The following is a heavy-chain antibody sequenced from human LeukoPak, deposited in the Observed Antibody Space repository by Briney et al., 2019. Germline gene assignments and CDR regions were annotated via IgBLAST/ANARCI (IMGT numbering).Heavy chain of an antibody. D-gene: IGHD3-10*01. V-gene: IGHV3-7*01. CDR3: VRGRGGLLWFGEFNS. J-gene: IGHJ4*02. CDR1: GFTFSSYW. CDR2: IKQDGSEK. Sequence: GGSLRLSCAASGFTFSSYWMNWVRRAPGKRLEWVANIKQDGSEKHYVDSVKGRFTISRDNANNSLYLQMNSLRAEDTAVYYCVRGRGGLLWFGEFNSWGQGTLVTVSS.